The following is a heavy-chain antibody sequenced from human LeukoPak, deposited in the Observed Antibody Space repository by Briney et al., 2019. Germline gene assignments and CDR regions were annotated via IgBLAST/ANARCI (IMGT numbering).Heavy chain of an antibody. CDR3: AKDFSVLLWFGESYYFDY. D-gene: IGHD3-10*01. J-gene: IGHJ4*02. CDR1: GFTFSNAW. Sequence: GGSLRLSCAASGFTFSNAWMSWVRQAPGKGLEWVSAISGSGGSTYYADSVKGRFTISRDNSKNTLYLQMNSLRAEDTAVYYCAKDFSVLLWFGESYYFDYWGQGTLVTVSS. V-gene: IGHV3-23*01. CDR2: ISGSGGST.